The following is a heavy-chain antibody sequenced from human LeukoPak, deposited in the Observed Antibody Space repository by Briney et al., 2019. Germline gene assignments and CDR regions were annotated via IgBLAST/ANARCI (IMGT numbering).Heavy chain of an antibody. CDR3: ARRPMVQGDPFDY. CDR1: GGSISSSSYY. J-gene: IGHJ4*02. V-gene: IGHV4-39*01. D-gene: IGHD3-10*01. CDR2: IYYTGST. Sequence: PSETLSLTCTVSGGSISSSSYYWGWIRQPPGKGLEWIGTIYYTGSTYYTPSLKSRVTIFVATSTNHFSLRLSSVTAADTAVYYCARRPMVQGDPFDYWGQGTLVTVSS.